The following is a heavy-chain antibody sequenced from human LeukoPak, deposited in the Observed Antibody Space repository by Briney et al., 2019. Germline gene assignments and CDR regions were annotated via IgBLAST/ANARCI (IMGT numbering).Heavy chain of an antibody. V-gene: IGHV3-15*01. CDR2: IKSKTDGGTT. CDR3: TTSITMIGGPFDY. D-gene: IGHD3-22*01. Sequence: GGSLRLSCAASGFTFSSYSMNWVRQAPGKGLEWVGRIKSKTDGGTTDYAAPVKGRFTISRDDSKNTLYLQMNSLKTEDTAVYYCTTSITMIGGPFDYWGQGTLVTVSS. J-gene: IGHJ4*02. CDR1: GFTFSSYS.